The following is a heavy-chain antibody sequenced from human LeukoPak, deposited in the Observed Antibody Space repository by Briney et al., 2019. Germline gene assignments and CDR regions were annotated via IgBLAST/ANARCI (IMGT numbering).Heavy chain of an antibody. V-gene: IGHV1-69*06. J-gene: IGHJ4*02. CDR2: IIPIFDTT. CDR1: GGTFSSYA. Sequence: EASVKASCKASGGTFSSYAITWVRQAPGQGLEWMGGIIPIFDTTNYAQKFQGRVTITADKSTSTAYMELSSLRSEDTAVYYCARVMGAAAGTVEEYFDYWGQGTLVTVSS. CDR3: ARVMGAAAGTVEEYFDY. D-gene: IGHD6-13*01.